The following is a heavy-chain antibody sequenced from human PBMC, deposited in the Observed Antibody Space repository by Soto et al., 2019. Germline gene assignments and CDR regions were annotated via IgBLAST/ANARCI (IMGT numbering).Heavy chain of an antibody. J-gene: IGHJ3*02. CDR2: ISSSSSYI. CDR1: GFTFSSYS. Sequence: EVQLVESGGGLVKPGGSLRLSCAASGFTFSSYSMNWVRQAPGKGLEWVSSISSSSSYIYYADSVKGRFTISRDNAKNSLYLQMNSLRAEDTAVYYCARDEYSSSWYGSGAFDIWGQGTMVTVSS. D-gene: IGHD6-13*01. V-gene: IGHV3-21*01. CDR3: ARDEYSSSWYGSGAFDI.